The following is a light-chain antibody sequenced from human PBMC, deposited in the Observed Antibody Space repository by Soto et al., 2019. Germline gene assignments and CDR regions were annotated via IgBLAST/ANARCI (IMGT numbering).Light chain of an antibody. CDR1: QSINNW. V-gene: IGKV1-5*01. J-gene: IGKJ2*01. CDR2: DAS. CDR3: QQSKRYSYS. Sequence: DIQMTQSPSPLSASVGERVTITCRASQSINNWLAWSQQKPGKAPKILIHDASSLESGVPSRFSGSGSGTAYTLTISFLHPDDFATYCCQQSKRYSYSFGQGTKLEIK.